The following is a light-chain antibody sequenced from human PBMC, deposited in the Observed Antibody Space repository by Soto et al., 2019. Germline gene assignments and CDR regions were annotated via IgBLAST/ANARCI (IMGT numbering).Light chain of an antibody. V-gene: IGKV1-5*03. CDR1: QSISSC. Sequence: DIQMTQSPSTLSASVGDRVTITCRASQSISSCLAWYQQKPXKAPKLXXYKASNLESGVPSRFSGSGSGTDFTLTISSLQPDDFATYHCQQYESFFPLTFGGGTKVDIK. CDR3: QQYESFFPLT. CDR2: KAS. J-gene: IGKJ4*01.